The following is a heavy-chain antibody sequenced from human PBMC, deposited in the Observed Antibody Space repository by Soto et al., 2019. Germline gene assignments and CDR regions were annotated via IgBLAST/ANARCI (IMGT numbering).Heavy chain of an antibody. CDR2: INPSGGST. D-gene: IGHD6-19*01. CDR1: GYTFTSYY. Sequence: ASVKVSCKASGYTFTSYYMHWVRQAPGQGLEWMGIINPSGGSTSYAQKFQGRVTMTRDTSTSTVYMELSGLRSEDTAVYYCARALTVAVAADGPRDAFDIWGQGTMVTVSS. CDR3: ARALTVAVAADGPRDAFDI. V-gene: IGHV1-46*01. J-gene: IGHJ3*02.